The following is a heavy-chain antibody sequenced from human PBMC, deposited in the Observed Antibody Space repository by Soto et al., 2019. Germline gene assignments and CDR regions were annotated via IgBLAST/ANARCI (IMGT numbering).Heavy chain of an antibody. Sequence: GSLRLSCAASGFTFSSYSMNWVRQAPGKGLEWVSSISSSGSYIYYSDSVKGRFTISRDNAKNSLYLQMNSLRAEDTAVYYCASHPRDNSGYWYYFDYWGQGTLVTVSS. J-gene: IGHJ4*02. V-gene: IGHV3-21*01. CDR3: ASHPRDNSGYWYYFDY. CDR1: GFTFSSYS. CDR2: ISSSGSYI. D-gene: IGHD3-22*01.